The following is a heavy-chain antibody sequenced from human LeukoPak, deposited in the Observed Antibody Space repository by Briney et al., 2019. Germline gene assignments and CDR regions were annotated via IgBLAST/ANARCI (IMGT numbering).Heavy chain of an antibody. CDR3: ARKTYCSGGRCYGENWFDP. CDR1: GVSISGYH. J-gene: IGHJ5*02. D-gene: IGHD2-15*01. Sequence: SETLSLTCTVTGVSISGYHWNWIRQSPGKGLEWIANIFYTGNADYNPSLKSRVTISLDTSKNEISLILSSVTAADMAVYYCARKTYCSGGRCYGENWFDPWGQGTLVTVSS. V-gene: IGHV4-59*08. CDR2: IFYTGNA.